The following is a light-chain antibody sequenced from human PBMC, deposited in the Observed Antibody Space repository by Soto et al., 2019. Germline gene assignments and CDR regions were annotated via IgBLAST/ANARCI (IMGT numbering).Light chain of an antibody. J-gene: IGLJ2*01. Sequence: QSVLTQPPSVSGAPGQRVTISCTRSSSNIGANSDVHWYQQLPGTAPKLLIYGNSNRPSGVPDRFSGSKSGTSASLAITGLQAEDEADYYCQAYDTSLSGVVFGGGTQLTVL. CDR1: SSNIGANSD. CDR2: GNS. CDR3: QAYDTSLSGVV. V-gene: IGLV1-40*01.